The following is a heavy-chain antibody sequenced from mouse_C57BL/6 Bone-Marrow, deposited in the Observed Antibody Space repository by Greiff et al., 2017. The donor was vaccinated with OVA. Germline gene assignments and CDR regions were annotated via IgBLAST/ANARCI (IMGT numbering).Heavy chain of an antibody. CDR2: INPNNGGT. CDR3: ASLRRAWFAY. J-gene: IGHJ3*01. CDR1: GYTFTDYY. Sequence: EVQLQQSGPELVKPGASVKISCKASGYTFTDYYMNWVKQSHGKSLEWIGDINPNNGGTSYNQKFKGKATLTVDKSSSTAYMELRSLTSEHSSVDYGASLRRAWFAYWGQGTLVTVSA. D-gene: IGHD2-12*01. V-gene: IGHV1-26*01.